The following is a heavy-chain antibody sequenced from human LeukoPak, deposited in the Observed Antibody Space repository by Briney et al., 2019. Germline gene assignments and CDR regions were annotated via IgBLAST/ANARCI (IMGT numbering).Heavy chain of an antibody. CDR2: INPNSGGT. D-gene: IGHD6-13*01. Sequence: GASVKVSCKASGYTFTGYYMHWVRQAPGQGLEWMGWINPNSGGTNYAQKFQGRVTMTRDTPISTAYMELSRLRSDDTAVYYCARATYSSSWYDYWGQGTLVTVSS. V-gene: IGHV1-2*02. CDR3: ARATYSSSWYDY. CDR1: GYTFTGYY. J-gene: IGHJ4*02.